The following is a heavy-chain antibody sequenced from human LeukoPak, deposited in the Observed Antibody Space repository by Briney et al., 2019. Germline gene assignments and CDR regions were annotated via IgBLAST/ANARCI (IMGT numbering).Heavy chain of an antibody. CDR3: ARTSKVTSVMDI. D-gene: IGHD3-16*01. J-gene: IGHJ3*02. Sequence: GGSLRLPCAASGFIFSTYDMHWVRQATGKGLEWVSAIDTAGNTFYPGSVRGRFTISRENAKNSLYLQMNNVRAGDTAVYYCARTSKVTSVMDIWGQGTMVTVSS. CDR1: GFIFSTYD. V-gene: IGHV3-13*04. CDR2: IDTAGNT.